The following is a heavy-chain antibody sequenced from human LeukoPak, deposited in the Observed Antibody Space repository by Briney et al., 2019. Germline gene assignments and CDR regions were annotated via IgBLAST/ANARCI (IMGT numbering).Heavy chain of an antibody. J-gene: IGHJ4*02. V-gene: IGHV3-7*01. D-gene: IGHD3-3*01. CDR2: IKEDGSEK. CDR3: AKDGGDFWSGYYTDY. CDR1: GFVFSSFW. Sequence: GGSLRLSCAGSGFVFSSFWMHWVRQAPGEGLEWVADIKEDGSEKYYMDSVKGRFTISRDNSKNTLYLQMNSLRAEDTAVYYCAKDGGDFWSGYYTDYWGQGTLVTVSS.